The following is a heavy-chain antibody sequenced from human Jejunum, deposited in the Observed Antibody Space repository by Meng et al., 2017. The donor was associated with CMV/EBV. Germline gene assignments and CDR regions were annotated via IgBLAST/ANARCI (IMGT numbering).Heavy chain of an antibody. J-gene: IGHJ6*02. D-gene: IGHD3-10*01. CDR2: ISYDGSDN. Sequence: LTFSNYAMHWVRRAPGKGLEWVAVISYDGSDNYYAGSVKGRFTISRDNSKNTLDLQMNSLRAEDTAVYYCARDIRGSDYYHGMDVWGQGTTVTVSS. CDR1: LTFSNYA. CDR3: ARDIRGSDYYHGMDV. V-gene: IGHV3-30-3*01.